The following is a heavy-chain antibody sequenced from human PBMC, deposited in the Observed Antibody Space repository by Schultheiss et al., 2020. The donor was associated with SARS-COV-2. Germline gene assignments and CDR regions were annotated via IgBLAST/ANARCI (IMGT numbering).Heavy chain of an antibody. D-gene: IGHD2/OR15-2a*01. V-gene: IGHV3-64D*06. J-gene: IGHJ5*02. Sequence: GGSLRLSCSASGFTFSSYAMHWVRQAPGKGLEYVSAISSNGGSTYYADSVKGRFTISRDNSKNTLYLQMSSLRAEDTAVYYCAKEGRSNYFVFWFDPWGQGTLVTVSS. CDR1: GFTFSSYA. CDR3: AKEGRSNYFVFWFDP. CDR2: ISSNGGST.